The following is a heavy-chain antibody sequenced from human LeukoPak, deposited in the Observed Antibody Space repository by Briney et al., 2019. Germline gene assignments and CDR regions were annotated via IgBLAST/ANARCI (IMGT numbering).Heavy chain of an antibody. V-gene: IGHV4-39*02. J-gene: IGHJ4*02. CDR1: GGSIRSTIYY. Sequence: SETLALTRPVSGGSIRSTIYYWGWIRQPPGKGLEWIGSISYSGSTYYNPSLKSRVTISVDTSKNHFSLKLNSVTAADTAVYFCASHRGQWELPRYYFDYWGQGTLVTVSS. D-gene: IGHD1-26*01. CDR2: ISYSGST. CDR3: ASHRGQWELPRYYFDY.